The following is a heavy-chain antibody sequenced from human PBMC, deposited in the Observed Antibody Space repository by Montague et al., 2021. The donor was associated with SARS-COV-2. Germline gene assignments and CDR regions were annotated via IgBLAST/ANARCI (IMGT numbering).Heavy chain of an antibody. CDR3: ARLRDGVVPSPILGVGPYYSYYYMDV. CDR2: INHGGST. J-gene: IGHJ6*03. Sequence: SETLSLTCAVHGTSFSGYSWNWIRQPPGKGLEWIGEINHGGSTKXSQSLKSRLTISADTSKNQFSLKLTSVAAADTAVYYCARLRDGVVPSPILGVGPYYSYYYMDVWGRGTTVTVSS. D-gene: IGHD3-10*01. CDR1: GTSFSGYS. V-gene: IGHV4-34*01.